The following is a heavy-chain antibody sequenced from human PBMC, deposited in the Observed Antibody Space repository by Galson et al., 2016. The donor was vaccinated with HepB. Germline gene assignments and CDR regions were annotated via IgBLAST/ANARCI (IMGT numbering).Heavy chain of an antibody. CDR2: MNPNSGNA. J-gene: IGHJ4*01. Sequence: SCKASGYTFSTYDINWVRQAPGQGPEWLGWMNPNSGNAVYAQNFQGRVTMTRDTSKSTAYVELSSLTSEDTAVYYCARGLSRDYYYVSALWGQGTQVIVSS. CDR3: ARGLSRDYYYVSAL. CDR1: GYTFSTYD. V-gene: IGHV1-8*01. D-gene: IGHD3-22*01.